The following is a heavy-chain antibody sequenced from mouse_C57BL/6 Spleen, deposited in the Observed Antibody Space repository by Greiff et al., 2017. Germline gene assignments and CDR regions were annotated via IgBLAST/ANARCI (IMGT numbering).Heavy chain of an antibody. V-gene: IGHV1-64*01. CDR1: GYTFTSYW. J-gene: IGHJ2*01. CDR2: IHPNSGST. CDR3: ARGGPYGSDFDY. D-gene: IGHD1-1*01. Sequence: QVQLQQPGAELVKPGASVKLSCKASGYTFTSYWMHWVKQRPGQGLEWIGMIHPNSGSTNYNEKFKSKATLTVDKSSSTAYMQLSSLTSEDSAVYYGARGGPYGSDFDYWGQGTTLTVSS.